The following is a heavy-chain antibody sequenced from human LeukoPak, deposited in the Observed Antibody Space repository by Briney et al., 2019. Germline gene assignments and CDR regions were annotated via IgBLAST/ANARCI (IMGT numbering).Heavy chain of an antibody. CDR3: TRPGGTVTEATFDY. D-gene: IGHD4-11*01. Sequence: GGSLRLSCAASGFTFSGSAMHWVRQASGKGLEWVGRIRSKANSYATAYAASVKGRFTISRDDSKNTAYLQMNSLKTGDTAVYYCTRPGGTVTEATFDYWGQGTLVTVSS. CDR1: GFTFSGSA. V-gene: IGHV3-73*01. CDR2: IRSKANSYAT. J-gene: IGHJ4*02.